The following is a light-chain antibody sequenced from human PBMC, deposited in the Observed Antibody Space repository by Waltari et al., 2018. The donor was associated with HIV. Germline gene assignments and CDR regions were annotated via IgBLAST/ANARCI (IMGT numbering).Light chain of an antibody. CDR3: SSYTSRSTQV. V-gene: IGLV2-14*01. J-gene: IGLJ1*01. CDR2: EVT. CDR1: SSDVGGYNY. Sequence: QSALTQHASVSGSPGQSITISCTGTSSDVGGYNYVFWYQQHPGKAPKLIIYEVTNRPSGVSKRFSCSKACNTASLTISGLQAEDDADYYCSSYTSRSTQVFGTGTQVPVL.